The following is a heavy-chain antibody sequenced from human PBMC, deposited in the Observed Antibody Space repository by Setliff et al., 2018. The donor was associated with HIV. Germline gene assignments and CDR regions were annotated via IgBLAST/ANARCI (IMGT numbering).Heavy chain of an antibody. CDR1: GYTFANYG. CDR2: INAGNGNT. D-gene: IGHD2-21*01. V-gene: IGHV1-18*01. Sequence: ASVKVSCKASGYTFANYGFSWVRQAPGQRLEWMGWINAGNGNTKYSQKFQGRVTMTEDTSTDTAYMELSSLRSEDTAMYYCARDESRGDWESFGYWGQGTRVTVSS. CDR3: ARDESRGDWESFGY. J-gene: IGHJ4*02.